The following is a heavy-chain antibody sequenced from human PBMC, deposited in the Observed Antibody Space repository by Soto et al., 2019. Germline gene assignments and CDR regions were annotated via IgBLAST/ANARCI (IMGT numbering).Heavy chain of an antibody. CDR2: ISSTGSTI. J-gene: IGHJ4*02. CDR3: ATAKLLLPWLFDY. V-gene: IGHV3-48*01. CDR1: GFTFSTYS. Sequence: GGSLRLSCAASGFTFSTYSMNWVRQAPGKGLEWVSYISSTGSTIYYADSVKGRFTISRDNAKNTLFLQMNSLRAEDTAVYYCATAKLLLPWLFDYWGQGTLVTVSS. D-gene: IGHD2-15*01.